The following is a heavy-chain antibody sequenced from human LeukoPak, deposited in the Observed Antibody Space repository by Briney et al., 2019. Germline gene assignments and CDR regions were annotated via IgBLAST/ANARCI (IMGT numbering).Heavy chain of an antibody. CDR2: IIPIFGTA. CDR3: ARFSSGSPMGFDY. V-gene: IGHV1-69*06. J-gene: IGHJ4*02. Sequence: ASVRVSCKASGYIFTSYYMHWVRQAPGQGLEWMGGIIPIFGTANYAQKFQGRVTITADKSTSTAYMELSSLRSEDTAVYYCARFSSGSPMGFDYWGQGTLVTVSS. CDR1: GYIFTSYY. D-gene: IGHD3-10*01.